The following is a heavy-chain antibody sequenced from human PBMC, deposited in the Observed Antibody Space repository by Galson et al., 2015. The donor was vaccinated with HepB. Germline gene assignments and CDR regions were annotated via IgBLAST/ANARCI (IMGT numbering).Heavy chain of an antibody. Sequence: SLRLSCAASGFTVSSNYMSWVRQAPGKGLEWVSVIYSGGSTYYADSVKGRFTISRDNSKNTLYLQMNSLRAEDTAVYYCAREAGTEYYYYYGMDVWGQGTTVTVSS. CDR1: GFTVSSNY. CDR3: AREAGTEYYYYYGMDV. CDR2: IYSGGST. J-gene: IGHJ6*02. V-gene: IGHV3-66*02.